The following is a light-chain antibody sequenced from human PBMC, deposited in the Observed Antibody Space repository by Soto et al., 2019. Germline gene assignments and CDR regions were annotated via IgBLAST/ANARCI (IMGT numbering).Light chain of an antibody. CDR2: EGS. CDR3: CSYAGSSTFVV. V-gene: IGLV2-23*03. J-gene: IGLJ2*01. Sequence: QCALTQPASVSGSPGQSITISCTGTSVDVGSYNLVTCYQQHPGKAPKLMIYEGSKRPSGVSNRFSGSKSGNTASLTISGLQAEDEADYYCCSYAGSSTFVVFGGGTQLTDL. CDR1: SVDVGSYNL.